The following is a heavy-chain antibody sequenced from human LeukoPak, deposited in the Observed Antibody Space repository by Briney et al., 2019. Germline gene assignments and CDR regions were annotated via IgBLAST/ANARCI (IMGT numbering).Heavy chain of an antibody. D-gene: IGHD3-10*01. CDR3: GGHFYGPGRNNCDY. CDR2: ITTSGGTT. Sequence: GGSLRLSCSASGFTFANYAMHWVRQAPGKGLEYVSAITTSGGTTYYADSVKGRFTISRDNSKNTLYLQMSSLRIEDTAVYYCGGHFYGPGRNNCDYWGQGALATVSS. J-gene: IGHJ4*02. CDR1: GFTFANYA. V-gene: IGHV3-64D*06.